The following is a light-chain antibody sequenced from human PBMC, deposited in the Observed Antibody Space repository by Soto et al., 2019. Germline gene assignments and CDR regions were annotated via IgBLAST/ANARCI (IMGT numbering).Light chain of an antibody. CDR2: RNN. Sequence: QSVLTQPPSASGTPGQRVNISCSGSSSNIGSNYVYWYRQFPGTAPKLLIQRNNQRPSGVPARFSGPKSGTSASLAISGLRSEDEADYYCGGWDDSLSGPVFGGGTKLTVL. CDR1: SSNIGSNY. J-gene: IGLJ2*01. V-gene: IGLV1-47*01. CDR3: GGWDDSLSGPV.